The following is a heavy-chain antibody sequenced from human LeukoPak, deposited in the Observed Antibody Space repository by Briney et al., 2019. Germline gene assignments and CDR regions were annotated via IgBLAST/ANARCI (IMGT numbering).Heavy chain of an antibody. V-gene: IGHV3-74*01. J-gene: IGHJ6*02. CDR2: INIDGSTA. CDR3: ARQWGNDMDV. D-gene: IGHD2-8*01. Sequence: GGSLRLSCAASGFTFSTYWMHWVRQAPGKGLVWVSRINIDGSTATYADSMKGRFTISRDDAKSTLYLQMNSLRAEDTAVYYCARQWGNDMDVWGQGTTVTVSS. CDR1: GFTFSTYW.